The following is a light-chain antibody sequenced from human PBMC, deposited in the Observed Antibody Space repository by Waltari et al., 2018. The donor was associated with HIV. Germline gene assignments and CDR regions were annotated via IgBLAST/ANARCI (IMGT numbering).Light chain of an antibody. J-gene: IGLJ3*02. CDR2: DDT. V-gene: IGLV3-21*02. Sequence: SYVLTQPPSVSVAPGQTARITCGGNNLGSKSVHWYQQKPGQAPVLVRYDDTDRPSGIPERFSGSNSGNTATLTISRVEAGDEADYYCQVWDSSSDHVVFGGGTKLTVL. CDR3: QVWDSSSDHVV. CDR1: NLGSKS.